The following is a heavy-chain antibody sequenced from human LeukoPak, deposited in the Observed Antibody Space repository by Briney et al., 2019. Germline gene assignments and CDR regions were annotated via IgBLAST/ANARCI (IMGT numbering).Heavy chain of an antibody. V-gene: IGHV3-21*01. CDR1: GFTSSTYT. CDR3: ARDQLFLVGATG. J-gene: IGHJ4*02. CDR2: VTRSSTYI. D-gene: IGHD1-26*01. Sequence: GGSLRLSCAASGFTSSTYTMAWVRQAQGKGLEWVSSVTRSSTYIYYADSVKGRFTISRDNAKNSLYLQMNSLRDEDTAVYYCARDQLFLVGATGWGQGTLVTVSS.